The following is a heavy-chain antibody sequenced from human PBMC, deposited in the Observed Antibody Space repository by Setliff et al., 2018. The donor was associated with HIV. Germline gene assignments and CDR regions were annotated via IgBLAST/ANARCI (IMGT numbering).Heavy chain of an antibody. V-gene: IGHV1-18*01. CDR1: GYTFTSYG. Sequence: GASVKVSCKASGYTFTSYGIGWVRQAPGQGLEWMGWISSYNGHTNYAQKLQGRVTMTTDTSTSTTYMELTSLRSDDTAVYYCARWSCGRATCYDSPYNWFDPWGQGTLVTVSS. J-gene: IGHJ5*02. CDR2: ISSYNGHT. CDR3: ARWSCGRATCYDSPYNWFDP. D-gene: IGHD2-2*01.